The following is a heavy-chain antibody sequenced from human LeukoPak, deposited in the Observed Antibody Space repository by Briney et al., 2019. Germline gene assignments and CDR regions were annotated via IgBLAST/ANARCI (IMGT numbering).Heavy chain of an antibody. D-gene: IGHD2-2*01. CDR2: ISGSGGST. J-gene: IGHJ4*02. CDR1: GFTFSSYA. Sequence: PGGSLRLSCAASGFTFSSYAISWVRQAPGKGLEWVSAISGSGGSTYSADSVKGRFTISRDNSKNTLYLQKNSLRAEDTAVYYCAKVVPAALDYWGQGTLVTVSS. V-gene: IGHV3-23*01. CDR3: AKVVPAALDY.